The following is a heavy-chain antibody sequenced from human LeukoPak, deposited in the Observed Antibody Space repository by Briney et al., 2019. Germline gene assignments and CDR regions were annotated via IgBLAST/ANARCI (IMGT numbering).Heavy chain of an antibody. D-gene: IGHD3-10*01. J-gene: IGHJ4*02. CDR3: AKDIVRYRFGEYFDY. Sequence: PGGSLRLSCAASGFTFSSYGMSWVRQAPGKGLEWVSAISGSGGNTYYADSVKGRFTISRDNSKNTLYLQMNSLRAEDTAVYYCAKDIVRYRFGEYFDYWGQGTLVTVSS. V-gene: IGHV3-23*01. CDR2: ISGSGGNT. CDR1: GFTFSSYG.